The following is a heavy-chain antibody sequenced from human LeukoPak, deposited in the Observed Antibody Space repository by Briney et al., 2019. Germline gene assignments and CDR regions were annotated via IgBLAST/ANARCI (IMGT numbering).Heavy chain of an antibody. CDR2: IYHSGST. J-gene: IGHJ6*03. CDR3: ARGSLDYYGSAYYMDV. V-gene: IGHV4-34*01. D-gene: IGHD3-10*01. Sequence: SETLSLTCAVYGGSFSGYYWSWVRQPPGKGLEWIGEIYHSGSTNYNPSLKSRVTISVDKSKNQFSLKLSSVTAADTAVYYCARGSLDYYGSAYYMDVWGKGTTVTVSS. CDR1: GGSFSGYY.